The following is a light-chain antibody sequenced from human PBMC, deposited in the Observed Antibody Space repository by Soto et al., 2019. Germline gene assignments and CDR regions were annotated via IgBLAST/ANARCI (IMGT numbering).Light chain of an antibody. CDR1: QSVSSSY. J-gene: IGKJ4*01. CDR3: QQYGSSTLT. CDR2: GAS. Sequence: EIVLTQSPGTLSLSPGKRATLSCRASQSVSSSYLAWYQQKPGQAPRLHIYGASSRATGIPDRCSGNVSGTDFTLTISRMEPEDYAVYYCQQYGSSTLTFGGGTKVEIK. V-gene: IGKV3-20*01.